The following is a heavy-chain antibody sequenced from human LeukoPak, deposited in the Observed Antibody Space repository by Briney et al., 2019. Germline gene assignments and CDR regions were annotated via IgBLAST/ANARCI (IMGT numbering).Heavy chain of an antibody. Sequence: GESLKISCKGSGYRFTSYWIGWVRHMPGKGLEWMGIIYPGDSDTRYSPSFQGQVTISADKSISTAYLQWRSLKASDTAMYYCARAAINMVREGDWFDPWGQGTLVTVSS. V-gene: IGHV5-51*01. J-gene: IGHJ5*02. CDR1: GYRFTSYW. CDR3: ARAAINMVREGDWFDP. CDR2: IYPGDSDT. D-gene: IGHD3-10*01.